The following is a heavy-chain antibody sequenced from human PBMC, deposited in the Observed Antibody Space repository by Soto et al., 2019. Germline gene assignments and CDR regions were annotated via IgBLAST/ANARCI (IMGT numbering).Heavy chain of an antibody. D-gene: IGHD6-19*01. Sequence: SETLSLTCAVYGGSFSGYYWSWIRQPPGKGLEWIGEINHSGSTNYNPSLKSRVTISVDTSKNQFSLKLSSVTAADTAVYYCARGYSSGWYLSYYWGQGTLVTVSS. CDR3: ARGYSSGWYLSYY. J-gene: IGHJ4*02. V-gene: IGHV4-34*01. CDR2: INHSGST. CDR1: GGSFSGYY.